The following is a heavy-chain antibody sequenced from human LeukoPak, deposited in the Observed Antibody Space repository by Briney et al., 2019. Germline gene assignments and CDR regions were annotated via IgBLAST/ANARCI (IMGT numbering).Heavy chain of an antibody. D-gene: IGHD1-26*01. CDR3: AKDRVGALLYFDS. CDR2: FSGSGGST. J-gene: IGHJ4*02. Sequence: GGSMRLSCAAYGFTFSSYAMSWVRQAPGKGLEWVSSFSGSGGSTYYADSVKGRFTISRDNSKSTLYLQMNSLRAEDTAVYSCAKDRVGALLYFDSWGQGILVTVSS. CDR1: GFTFSSYA. V-gene: IGHV3-23*01.